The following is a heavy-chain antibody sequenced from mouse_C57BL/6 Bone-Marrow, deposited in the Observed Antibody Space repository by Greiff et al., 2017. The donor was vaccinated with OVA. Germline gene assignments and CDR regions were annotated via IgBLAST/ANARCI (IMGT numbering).Heavy chain of an antibody. CDR3: ARPYYYGSSYPYAMDY. D-gene: IGHD1-1*01. CDR2: IHPNSGST. CDR1: GYTFTSYW. V-gene: IGHV1-64*01. Sequence: QVQLQQPGAELVKPGASVTLSCKASGYTFTSYWMHWVQQRPGQGLEWIGMIHPNSGSTNYNEKFKSKATLTVDKSSSTAYMQLSSLTSEDSAVYYCARPYYYGSSYPYAMDYWGQGTSVTVSS. J-gene: IGHJ4*01.